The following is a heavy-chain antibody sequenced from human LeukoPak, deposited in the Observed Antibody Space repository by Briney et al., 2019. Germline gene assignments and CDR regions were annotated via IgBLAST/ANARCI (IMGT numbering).Heavy chain of an antibody. J-gene: IGHJ5*02. CDR2: IYYSGST. CDR1: GGSISSYY. D-gene: IGHD5-12*01. V-gene: IGHV4-59*01. CDR3: ARDSRGGYGWFDP. Sequence: SETLSLTCTVSGGSISSYYWSWIRQPPGKGLEWIGYIYYSGSTNYNPSLKSRVTISVDTSKNQFSLKLSSVTAADTAVYYCARDSRGGYGWFDPWGQGTLVTVSS.